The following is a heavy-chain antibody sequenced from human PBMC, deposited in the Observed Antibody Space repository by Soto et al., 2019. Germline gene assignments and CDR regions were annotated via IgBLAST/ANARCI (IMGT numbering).Heavy chain of an antibody. CDR3: AKEAPGGWHFFDT. D-gene: IGHD6-19*01. CDR1: GFTFRTYG. CDR2: ISDDGSQK. J-gene: IGHJ4*02. V-gene: IGHV3-30*18. Sequence: GGSLRLSCAASGFTFRTYGMHWVHQAPGKGLEWVAFISDDGSQKYYGDSVKGRFTISRDNSKNTLSLRMISLRTEDTSVYYCAKEAPGGWHFFDTWGQGTLVTVSS.